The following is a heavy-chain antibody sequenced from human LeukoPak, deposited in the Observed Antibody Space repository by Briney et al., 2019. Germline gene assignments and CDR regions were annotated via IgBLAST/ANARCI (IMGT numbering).Heavy chain of an antibody. J-gene: IGHJ2*01. CDR2: IYYSGST. D-gene: IGHD3-22*01. CDR1: GGSISSYY. Sequence: SETLSLTCTVSGGSISSYYWSWIRQPPGKGLEWIGYIYYSGSTNYNPSLKSRVTISVDTSKNQFSLKLSSVTAADPAGYYCGRDDRGYYDSSFFVLGGRGTLATVSS. V-gene: IGHV4-59*01. CDR3: GRDDRGYYDSSFFVL.